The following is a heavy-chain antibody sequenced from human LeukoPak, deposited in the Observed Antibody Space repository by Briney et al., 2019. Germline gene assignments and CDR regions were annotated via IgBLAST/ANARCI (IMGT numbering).Heavy chain of an antibody. CDR3: ARDAQRGFDYSNSLQY. CDR1: GFTFSHYG. J-gene: IGHJ4*02. Sequence: GGSLRLSCAASGFTFSHYGMHWVRPAPGKRLEWVAVIWSDGTNKYYADSVKGRFSISRDDSQERVFLQMNSLRAEDTAVYYCARDAQRGFDYSNSLQYWGQGALVTVSS. V-gene: IGHV3-33*01. CDR2: IWSDGTNK. D-gene: IGHD4-11*01.